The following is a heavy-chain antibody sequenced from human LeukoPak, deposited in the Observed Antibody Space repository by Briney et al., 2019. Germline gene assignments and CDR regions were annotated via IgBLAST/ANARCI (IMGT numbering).Heavy chain of an antibody. D-gene: IGHD3-3*01. Sequence: SETLSLTCSVSGGSISSDEYYWSWIRQHPGGGLELIGYGYHSGDSYYNPSLESRVTISLDTSKNQFSVKPRSVTAADTAVYYCARVKVLRFLECFLDFWGQGILVTVSS. V-gene: IGHV4-31*03. CDR2: GYHSGDS. CDR1: GGSISSDEYY. J-gene: IGHJ4*02. CDR3: ARVKVLRFLECFLDF.